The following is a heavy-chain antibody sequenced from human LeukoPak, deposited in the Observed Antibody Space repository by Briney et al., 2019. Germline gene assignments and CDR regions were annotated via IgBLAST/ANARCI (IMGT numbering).Heavy chain of an antibody. Sequence: GGSLRLSCAASGFTLTDYAMTWVRQAPGKGLEWVSSISGTKTWYADSVKGRFTISRDNSKNTLYLQMNSLRAEDTAVYYCARGKTWRTPLNFDYWGQGTLVTVSS. CDR3: ARGKTWRTPLNFDY. J-gene: IGHJ4*02. D-gene: IGHD1-1*01. V-gene: IGHV3-23*01. CDR1: GFTLTDYA. CDR2: ISGTKT.